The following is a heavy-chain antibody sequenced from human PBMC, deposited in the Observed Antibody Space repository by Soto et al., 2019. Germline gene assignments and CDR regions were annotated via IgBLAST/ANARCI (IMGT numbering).Heavy chain of an antibody. CDR1: GFTFSNYA. CDR3: ARDNGSGDPDAFDI. J-gene: IGHJ3*02. D-gene: IGHD3-10*01. CDR2: ISGSGSTR. V-gene: IGHV3-23*01. Sequence: GGSLRLSCAASGFTFSNYAMSWVRQAPGKGLEWVSGISGSGSTRKYADSVKGRLTISRHNSKNTLYLQMNSLRAEDTAVYYCARDNGSGDPDAFDIWGQGTMVTVSS.